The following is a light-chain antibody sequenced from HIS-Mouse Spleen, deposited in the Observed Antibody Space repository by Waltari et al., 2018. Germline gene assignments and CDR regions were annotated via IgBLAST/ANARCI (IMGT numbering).Light chain of an antibody. V-gene: IGLV3-10*01. CDR2: EEG. CDR3: YSTDSSGNHRV. J-gene: IGLJ2*01. Sequence: SYELTQPPSVSVSPGQTARITCSGDALPKKYAYWYQQKSGQAPVLVIYEEGKRPSGIPEGFPGSSSGTMATLTISGAQVEDEADYYCYSTDSSGNHRVFGGGTKLTVL. CDR1: ALPKKY.